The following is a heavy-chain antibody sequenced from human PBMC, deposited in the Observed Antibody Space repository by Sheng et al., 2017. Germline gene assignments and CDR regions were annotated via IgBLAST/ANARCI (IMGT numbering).Heavy chain of an antibody. Sequence: EVQVVESGGGLVQPGRSLRLSCTTSGFAFVDYAMSWVRQAPGKGLEWVSLIRSKAHGATAEYAASVKGRFTISRDDSKSIAYLQMDSLKTEDTAVYYCARHLAVSEPVFDYWGQGTLVTVSS. CDR1: GFAFVDYA. J-gene: IGHJ4*02. V-gene: IGHV3-49*04. D-gene: IGHD6-19*01. CDR3: ARHLAVSEPVFDY. CDR2: IRSKAHGATA.